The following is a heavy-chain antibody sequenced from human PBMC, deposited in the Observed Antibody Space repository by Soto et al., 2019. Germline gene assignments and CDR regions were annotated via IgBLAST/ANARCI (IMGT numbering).Heavy chain of an antibody. CDR1: GFAFSDYA. D-gene: IGHD3-10*01. V-gene: IGHV3-23*01. CDR2: ISGGAGGT. Sequence: PGGSLRLSCAASGFAFSDYAMNWVRQAPGKGLEWVSAISGGAGGTYYAGSVKGRFTISRDNSKNTLYLQMKSLRAEDTAIYYCAKSSRITLVRGVTDYWGQGTLVTVSS. J-gene: IGHJ4*02. CDR3: AKSSRITLVRGVTDY.